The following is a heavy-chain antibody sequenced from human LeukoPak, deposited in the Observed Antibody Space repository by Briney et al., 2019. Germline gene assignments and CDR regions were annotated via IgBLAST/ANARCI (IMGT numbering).Heavy chain of an antibody. J-gene: IGHJ6*02. CDR2: ISYDGSNK. CDR1: EFTFSSYG. V-gene: IGHV3-30*03. CDR3: ATSASRHCSSTSCYYYYGMDV. Sequence: GRSLRLSCAASEFTFSSYGMHWVRQAPGKGLEWVAVISYDGSNKYYADSVKGRFTISRDNSKNTLYLQMNSLRAEDTAVYYCATSASRHCSSTSCYYYYGMDVWGQGTTVIVSS. D-gene: IGHD2-2*01.